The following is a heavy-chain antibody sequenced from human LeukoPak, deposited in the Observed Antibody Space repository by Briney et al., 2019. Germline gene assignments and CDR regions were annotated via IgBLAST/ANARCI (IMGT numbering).Heavy chain of an antibody. Sequence: PLETLSLTCTVSGGSMNNYYWSWIRQPPGKGLEWIGYIYYSGSTNYNPSLKSRVTISVDTSKNQFSLKLSSVTAADTAVYYCARAGYSSSSGRPYYYGMDVWGQGTTVTVSS. CDR3: ARAGYSSSSGRPYYYGMDV. CDR2: IYYSGST. D-gene: IGHD6-6*01. CDR1: GGSMNNYY. J-gene: IGHJ6*02. V-gene: IGHV4-59*01.